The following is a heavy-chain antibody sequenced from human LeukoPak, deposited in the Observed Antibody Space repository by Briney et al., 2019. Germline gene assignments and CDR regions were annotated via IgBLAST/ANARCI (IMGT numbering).Heavy chain of an antibody. CDR2: IYYSGST. D-gene: IGHD2-2*01. V-gene: IGHV4-59*01. Sequence: SETLSLTCTVSGGSISSYYWSWIRQPPGKGLEWIGYIYYSGSTNYNPSLKSRVTISVDTSKNQFSLKLSSVTAADTAVYYCAKVPVVPAANDYYYYYGMDVWGQGTTVTVSS. CDR1: GGSISSYY. CDR3: AKVPVVPAANDYYYYYGMDV. J-gene: IGHJ6*02.